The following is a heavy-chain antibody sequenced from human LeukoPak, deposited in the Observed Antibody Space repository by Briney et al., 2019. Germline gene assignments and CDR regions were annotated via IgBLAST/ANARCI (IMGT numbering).Heavy chain of an antibody. Sequence: PGGSLRLSCAASGFTFDDYAMHWVRQAPGKGLEGVSGISWNSGSIGYADSVKGRFTISRDNAKNSLYLQMNSLRAEDTAVYYCAKGITVIPSFYFDYWGQGTLVTVSS. J-gene: IGHJ4*02. CDR1: GFTFDDYA. D-gene: IGHD2-21*01. CDR3: AKGITVIPSFYFDY. CDR2: ISWNSGSI. V-gene: IGHV3-9*01.